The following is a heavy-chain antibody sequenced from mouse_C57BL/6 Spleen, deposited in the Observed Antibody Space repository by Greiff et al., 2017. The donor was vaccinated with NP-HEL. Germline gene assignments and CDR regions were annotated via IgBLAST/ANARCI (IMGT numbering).Heavy chain of an antibody. J-gene: IGHJ2*01. D-gene: IGHD2-5*01. Sequence: QVQLQQPGAELVKPGASVKMSCKASGYTFTSYWITWVKQRPGQGLEWIGDIYPGSGSTNYNEKFKSKATLTVDRSSSTAYMQLSSLTSEDSAVFYCSSGGFYYSTFDYWGQGTTLTVSS. CDR2: IYPGSGST. CDR3: SSGGFYYSTFDY. CDR1: GYTFTSYW. V-gene: IGHV1-55*01.